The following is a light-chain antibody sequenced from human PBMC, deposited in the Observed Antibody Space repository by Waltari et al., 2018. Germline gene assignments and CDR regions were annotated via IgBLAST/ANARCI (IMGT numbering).Light chain of an antibody. J-gene: IGLJ3*02. V-gene: IGLV1-40*01. CDR1: GSNIGAGYD. CDR2: GSS. Sequence: QSVLTQPPSVSGAPGQRVTISCTGSGSNIGAGYDVHWYQHRPRAAPKLLIYGSSSRPLGVPDRFFGSTSGTSASLAITGLQAEDEGDYYCQSYDTSLSVVFGGGTKLTVL. CDR3: QSYDTSLSVV.